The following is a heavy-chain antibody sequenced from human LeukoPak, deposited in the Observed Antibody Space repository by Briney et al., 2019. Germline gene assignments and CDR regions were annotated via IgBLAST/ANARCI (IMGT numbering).Heavy chain of an antibody. CDR2: TKPDGSAE. V-gene: IGHV3-7*01. J-gene: IGHJ4*02. CDR1: GFSFRNYW. D-gene: IGHD2-15*01. CDR3: ARDGGLHTNFDY. Sequence: GGSLRLSCAASGFSFRNYWMGWVRQAPGKGLEWVAYTKPDGSAEYYADSVRGRFTASRDNANNLLYLQMNRLRAEDTAVYYCARDGGLHTNFDYWGQGTLLTVSP.